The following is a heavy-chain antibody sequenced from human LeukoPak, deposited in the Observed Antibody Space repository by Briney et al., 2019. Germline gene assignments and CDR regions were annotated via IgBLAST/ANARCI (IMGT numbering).Heavy chain of an antibody. J-gene: IGHJ4*02. Sequence: SETLSLTCAVSGYSISSGYYWGWIRQPPGQGLEWIGSIYHSGSTYYNPSLKSRVTISVDTSKNQFSLKLSSVTATDTAVYYCARTHYYGSGTLGWGQGTLVTVSS. V-gene: IGHV4-38-2*01. CDR1: GYSISSGYY. CDR2: IYHSGST. CDR3: ARTHYYGSGTLG. D-gene: IGHD3-10*01.